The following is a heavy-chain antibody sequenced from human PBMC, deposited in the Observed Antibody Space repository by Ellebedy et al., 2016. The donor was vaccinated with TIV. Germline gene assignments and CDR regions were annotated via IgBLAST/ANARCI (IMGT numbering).Heavy chain of an antibody. CDR3: ARLGYSSGWLMAFDI. V-gene: IGHV4-34*01. CDR1: GGSFSGYS. CDR2: INHSGST. Sequence: MPGGSLRLSCAVYGGSFSGYSWSWIRQPPGKGLEWIGEINHSGSTNYNPSLKSRVTISVDTSKNQFSLKLSSVTAADTAVYYCARLGYSSGWLMAFDIWGQGTMVTVSS. J-gene: IGHJ3*02. D-gene: IGHD6-19*01.